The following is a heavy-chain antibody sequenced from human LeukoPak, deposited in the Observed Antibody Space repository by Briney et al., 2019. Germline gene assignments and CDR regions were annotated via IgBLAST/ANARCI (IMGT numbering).Heavy chain of an antibody. Sequence: PGGSLRLSCAASGFTFSKYGMNWVRQAPGKGLELVSYISSSSTIIYYADSVKGRFTISRDNAKNSLYLQMNSLRDEDTAVYYCARDSVVRGASGYGMDVWGQGTTVTVSS. V-gene: IGHV3-48*02. CDR3: ARDSVVRGASGYGMDV. D-gene: IGHD3-10*01. CDR1: GFTFSKYG. J-gene: IGHJ6*02. CDR2: ISSSSTII.